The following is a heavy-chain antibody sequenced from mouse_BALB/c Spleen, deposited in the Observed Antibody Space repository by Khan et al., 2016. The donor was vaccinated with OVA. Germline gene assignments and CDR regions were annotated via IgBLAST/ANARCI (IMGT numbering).Heavy chain of an antibody. CDR3: ARSPTWFAY. Sequence: QIQLVQSGPELRKPGETVKVSCKASGYTFTDYGMNWVKQAPGKGLKWMGYINTYTGEPTYADDFKGRFAFSLETSASTAYLHINNLKNEDTATYVGARSPTWFAYWGQGTLVTVSA. J-gene: IGHJ3*01. V-gene: IGHV9-3-1*01. CDR2: INTYTGEP. CDR1: GYTFTDYG.